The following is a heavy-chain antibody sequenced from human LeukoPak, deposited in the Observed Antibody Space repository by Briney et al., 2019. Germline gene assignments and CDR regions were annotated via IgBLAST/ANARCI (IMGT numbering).Heavy chain of an antibody. D-gene: IGHD3-10*01. Sequence: SGTLSLTCAVSGGSIISNTWWTWVRQPPGKGLEWIGEVYQSGSTNYNPSLKSRVTISVDKSKNRFSLKVNSVTAADTAVYYCARLGIYYDYWGQGTLVSVSS. J-gene: IGHJ4*02. V-gene: IGHV4-4*02. CDR2: VYQSGST. CDR3: ARLGIYYDY. CDR1: GGSIISNTW.